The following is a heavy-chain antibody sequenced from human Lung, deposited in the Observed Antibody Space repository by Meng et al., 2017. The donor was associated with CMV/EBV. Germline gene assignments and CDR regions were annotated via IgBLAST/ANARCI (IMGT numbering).Heavy chain of an antibody. CDR1: GGSISSYF. Sequence: GSLSLXXTVSGGSISSYFWSWIRQPPGKGLEWIGYIYYTGSTNYNPSLKSRVTISVDTSKKQFSLKLSSVTAADTAVYYCARGRDFGVVTPGYWGQGTXVTVSS. CDR3: ARGRDFGVVTPGY. CDR2: IYYTGST. V-gene: IGHV4-59*01. J-gene: IGHJ4*02. D-gene: IGHD3-3*01.